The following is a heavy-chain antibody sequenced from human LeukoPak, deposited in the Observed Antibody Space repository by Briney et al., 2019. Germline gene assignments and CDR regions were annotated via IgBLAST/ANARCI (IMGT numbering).Heavy chain of an antibody. CDR2: INPNSGGT. Sequence: ASVKVSFKASGYTFTGYYMHWVRQAPGQGLEWMGWINPNSGGTKYAQKFQGRVTLTRDTSISTAYMELSRLRCDDTAVYYCARSYDFWSGSPFDPWGQGTLVTVSS. J-gene: IGHJ5*02. CDR3: ARSYDFWSGSPFDP. V-gene: IGHV1-2*02. CDR1: GYTFTGYY. D-gene: IGHD3-3*01.